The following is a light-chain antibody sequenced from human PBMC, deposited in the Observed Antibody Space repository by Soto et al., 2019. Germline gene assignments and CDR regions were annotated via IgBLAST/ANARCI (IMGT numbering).Light chain of an antibody. J-gene: IGKJ1*01. V-gene: IGKV1-5*01. Sequence: DIQMTQSPSTLSASVGDTVTITCRASESIDNWLAWYQQKPGKAPKLLIFAASTLVRGVPSRFSGSGSGTESTLSISSLQPDDFATYYCQQYNSYPWTFGQGTKVDIK. CDR3: QQYNSYPWT. CDR1: ESIDNW. CDR2: AAS.